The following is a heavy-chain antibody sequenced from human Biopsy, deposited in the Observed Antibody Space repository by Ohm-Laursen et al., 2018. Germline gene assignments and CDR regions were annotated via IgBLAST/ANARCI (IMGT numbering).Heavy chain of an antibody. CDR3: ALQSVAQMKNFDY. D-gene: IGHD6-19*01. CDR1: GGTFINYA. J-gene: IGHJ4*02. V-gene: IGHV1-2*02. CDR2: ISPKSGGT. Sequence: SVKVSCKASGGTFINYAISWVRQAPGQGLEWMGWISPKSGGTNYAQKFQGNITMTKNTSMSTAYMEMSRLRSDDTAVYYCALQSVAQMKNFDYWGQGTLVTVSS.